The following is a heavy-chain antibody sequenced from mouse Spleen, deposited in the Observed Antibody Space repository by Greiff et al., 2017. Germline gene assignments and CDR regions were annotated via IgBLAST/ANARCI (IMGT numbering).Heavy chain of an antibody. CDR3: TRGGLRLTWFAY. V-gene: IGHV1-15*01. D-gene: IGHD2-4*01. CDR1: GYKFTAYE. CDR2: IDPETGGT. J-gene: IGHJ3*01. Sequence: QVQLQQSGAELVRPGASVTLSCKASGYKFTAYEMHWVKQTPVHGLEWIGAIDPETGGTAYNQKFKGKAILTADKSSSTAYMELRSLTSEDSAVYYCTRGGLRLTWFAYWGQGTLVTVSA.